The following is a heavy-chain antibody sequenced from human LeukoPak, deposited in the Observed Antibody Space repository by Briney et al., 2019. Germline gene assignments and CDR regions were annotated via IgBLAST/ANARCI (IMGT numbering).Heavy chain of an antibody. V-gene: IGHV3-23*01. J-gene: IGHJ4*02. CDR1: GFTFSSYA. Sequence: PGGSLRLSCAASGFTFSSYAMSCVRQAPGKGLEWVSAISGGGGSTYYADSVKGRFTISRDNSKNTLYLQMNSLRAEDTAVYYCANLMSIAAAGTVDYWGQGTLVTVSS. CDR2: ISGGGGST. CDR3: ANLMSIAAAGTVDY. D-gene: IGHD6-13*01.